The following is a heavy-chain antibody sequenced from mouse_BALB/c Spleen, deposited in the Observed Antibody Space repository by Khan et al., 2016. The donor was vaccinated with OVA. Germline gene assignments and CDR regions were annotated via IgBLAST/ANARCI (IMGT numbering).Heavy chain of an antibody. V-gene: IGHV3-2*02. CDR3: ARVDGGDFDY. D-gene: IGHD2-3*01. CDR1: GYSITTDYA. Sequence: EVQLQESGPGLVKPSQSLSLTCTVTGYSITTDYAWNWIRQLPGNRLEWMGFISYSGNTKYNPSFKSRISITRDTSKNQFFLQLKSVTTEDTARYYCARVDGGDFDYWGQGTTLTVSS. J-gene: IGHJ2*01. CDR2: ISYSGNT.